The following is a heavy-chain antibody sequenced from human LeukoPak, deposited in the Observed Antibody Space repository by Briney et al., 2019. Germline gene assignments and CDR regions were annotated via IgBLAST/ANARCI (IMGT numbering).Heavy chain of an antibody. CDR3: ARGGGRYYMDV. Sequence: GASVKVSCKASGYTFTGYYMHWVRQAPGQGLEWMGWINPKSGGTNYAQKFQGRVTMTRDTSISTAYMELSRLRSDDTAVYYCARGGGRYYMDVWGKGTTVTVSS. CDR1: GYTFTGYY. J-gene: IGHJ6*03. CDR2: INPKSGGT. V-gene: IGHV1-2*02. D-gene: IGHD3-16*01.